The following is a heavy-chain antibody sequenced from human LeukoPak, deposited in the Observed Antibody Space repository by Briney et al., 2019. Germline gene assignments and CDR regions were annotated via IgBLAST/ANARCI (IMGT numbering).Heavy chain of an antibody. CDR1: GFTFSSYS. D-gene: IGHD5-12*01. CDR2: ISSSSSYI. CDR3: ARDPPDIVATINRFDY. V-gene: IGHV3-21*01. Sequence: GGSLRLSCAASGFTFSSYSMNWVRQAPGKGLEWVSSISSSSSYIYYADSVKGRFTISRDNAKNSLYLQMNSPRAEDTAVYYCARDPPDIVATINRFDYWGQGTLVTVSS. J-gene: IGHJ4*02.